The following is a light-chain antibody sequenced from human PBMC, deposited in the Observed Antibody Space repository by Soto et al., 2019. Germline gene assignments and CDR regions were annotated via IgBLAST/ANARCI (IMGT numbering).Light chain of an antibody. J-gene: IGLJ2*01. CDR2: EGS. CDR3: CSYAGSSTWV. V-gene: IGLV2-23*01. Sequence: QSVLTQPASGTGFPGQSITISCTGTSSDVGTYNLVSWYQQHPGKAPKLMIYEGSKRPSGVSNRFSGSKSGNTASLTISGLQAEDEADYYCCSYAGSSTWVFGGGTKVTVL. CDR1: SSDVGTYNL.